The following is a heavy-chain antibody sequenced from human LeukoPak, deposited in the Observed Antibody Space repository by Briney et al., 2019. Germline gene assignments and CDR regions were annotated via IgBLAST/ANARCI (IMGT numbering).Heavy chain of an antibody. Sequence: GGSLRLSCAASGFTFSSYWMSWVRQAPGKGLEWVANIKQDGSEKYYVDSVKGRFTISRDNAKNSLYLQTNSLRAEDTAVYYCARGGLLFMDYFDYWGQGTLVTVSS. D-gene: IGHD2-21*02. CDR2: IKQDGSEK. CDR1: GFTFSSYW. V-gene: IGHV3-7*03. J-gene: IGHJ4*02. CDR3: ARGGLLFMDYFDY.